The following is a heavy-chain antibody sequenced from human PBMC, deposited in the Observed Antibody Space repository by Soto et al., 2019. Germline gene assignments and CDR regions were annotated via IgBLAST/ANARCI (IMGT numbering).Heavy chain of an antibody. CDR1: GYSFTSYW. V-gene: IGHV5-51*01. D-gene: IGHD6-19*01. J-gene: IGHJ4*02. CDR2: IYPGDSDT. Sequence: GESLKISCKGSGYSFTSYWIGWVRQMPGKGLERMGMIYPGDSDTRYSPSFQGQVTISADKSITTTYLQWSSLKASDTAIYYCARLFDTSGWYDYWGQGTLVTVSS. CDR3: ARLFDTSGWYDY.